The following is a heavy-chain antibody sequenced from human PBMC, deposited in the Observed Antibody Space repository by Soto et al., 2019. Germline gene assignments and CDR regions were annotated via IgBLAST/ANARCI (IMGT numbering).Heavy chain of an antibody. D-gene: IGHD2-2*03. V-gene: IGHV3-23*01. CDR3: ASHGYCSSTSCKPRMIDY. CDR2: ISGSGGST. J-gene: IGHJ4*02. Sequence: GGSLRLSCAASGFTFSSYAMSWVRQAPGKGLEWVSAISGSGGSTYYADSVKGRFTISRDNSKNTLYLQMNSLRAEDTAVYYCASHGYCSSTSCKPRMIDYWGQGTLVTVSS. CDR1: GFTFSSYA.